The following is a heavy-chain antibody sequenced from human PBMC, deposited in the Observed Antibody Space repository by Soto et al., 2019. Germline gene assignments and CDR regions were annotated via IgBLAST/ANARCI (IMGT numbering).Heavy chain of an antibody. CDR1: GGSFSGYY. CDR2: INHSGST. V-gene: IGHV4-34*01. CDR3: ARGYGSGSYYNLYYYYGMDV. J-gene: IGHJ6*02. D-gene: IGHD3-10*01. Sequence: PSETLSLTCAVYGGSFSGYYWSWIRQPPGKGLEWIGEINHSGSTNYNPSLKSRVTISVDTSKNQFSLKLSSVTAADTAVYYCARGYGSGSYYNLYYYYGMDVWGQGTTVTV.